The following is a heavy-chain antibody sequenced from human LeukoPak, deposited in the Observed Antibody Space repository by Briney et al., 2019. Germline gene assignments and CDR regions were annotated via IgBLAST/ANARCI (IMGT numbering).Heavy chain of an antibody. D-gene: IGHD6-6*01. J-gene: IGHJ4*02. CDR3: ARWYSSSGYLDY. CDR1: GYSISSGYY. Sequence: SETLSLTCAVSGYSISSGYYWGWIRQPPGKGLEWIGSIYHSGNTNYNPSLKSRVTISVDTSKNQFSLKVSTVTAADTALYYCARWYSSSGYLDYWGQGTLVTVSS. V-gene: IGHV4-38-2*01. CDR2: IYHSGNT.